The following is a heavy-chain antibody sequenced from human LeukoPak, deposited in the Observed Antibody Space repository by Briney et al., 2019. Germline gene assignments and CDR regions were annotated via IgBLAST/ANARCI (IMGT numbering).Heavy chain of an antibody. CDR1: GGTFSSYA. Sequence: ASAKVSCKASGGTFSSYAITWVRQAPGQGLEWMGRIIPILGIATYAQNFQGRVTITADKPTSTAYMELSSLRSEDTAVYYCATDLVVSCSSTSCSVAPSDFWGQGTLVTVSS. CDR2: IIPILGIA. J-gene: IGHJ4*02. V-gene: IGHV1-69*04. D-gene: IGHD2-2*01. CDR3: ATDLVVSCSSTSCSVAPSDF.